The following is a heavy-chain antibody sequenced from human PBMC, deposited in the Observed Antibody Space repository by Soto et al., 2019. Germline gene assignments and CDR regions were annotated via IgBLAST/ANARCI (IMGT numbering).Heavy chain of an antibody. D-gene: IGHD3-22*01. V-gene: IGHV3-30*18. J-gene: IGHJ4*02. CDR3: AKDYYDSSGYYRLPYYFDY. Sequence: PGGSLRLSCAASGFTFSSYGMHWVRQAPGKGLEWVAVISYDGSNKYYADSVKGRFTISRDNSKNTLYLQMNSLRAEDTAVYYCAKDYYDSSGYYRLPYYFDYWGQGTLVTVSS. CDR1: GFTFSSYG. CDR2: ISYDGSNK.